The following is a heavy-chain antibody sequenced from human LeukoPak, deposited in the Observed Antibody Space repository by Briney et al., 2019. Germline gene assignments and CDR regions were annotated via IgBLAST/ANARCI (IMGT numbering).Heavy chain of an antibody. V-gene: IGHV3-23*01. J-gene: IGHJ4*02. CDR2: ISGSCDTT. D-gene: IGHD1-26*01. CDR3: AKSRGESRGASNY. CDR1: GFTFSSYA. Sequence: PGGSLRLSCAASGFTFSSYAMNWVRQAPGKGLEWVSFISGSCDTTYYADSVKGRFTISRDSSKNTLYLQMNSLRAEDTAVYYCAKSRGESRGASNYWGQGTLVTVSS.